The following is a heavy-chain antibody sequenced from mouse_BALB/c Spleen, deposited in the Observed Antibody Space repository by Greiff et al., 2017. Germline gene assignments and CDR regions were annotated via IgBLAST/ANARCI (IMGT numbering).Heavy chain of an antibody. J-gene: IGHJ3*01. Sequence: KLVESGGGLVKPGGSLKLSCAASGFTFSSYAMSWVRQSPEKRLEWVAEISSGGSYTYYPDTVTGRFTISRDNAKNTLYLEMSSLRSEDTAMYYCARGDDYDRAWFAYWGQGTLVTVSA. CDR1: GFTFSSYA. D-gene: IGHD2-4*01. V-gene: IGHV5-9-4*01. CDR2: ISSGGSYT. CDR3: ARGDDYDRAWFAY.